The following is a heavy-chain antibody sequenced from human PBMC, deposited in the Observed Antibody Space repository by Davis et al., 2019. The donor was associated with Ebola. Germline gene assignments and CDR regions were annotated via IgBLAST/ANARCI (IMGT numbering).Heavy chain of an antibody. CDR1: GVSIDRGGYY. CDR3: ARVRDSGSLLPSFAFDY. CDR2: IYHSGST. J-gene: IGHJ4*02. D-gene: IGHD1-26*01. V-gene: IGHV4-61*08. Sequence: MPSETLSLTCTVSGVSIDRGGYYWSRIRPRPGMGLEWIGYIYHSGSTNYNPSLKSRLTFSIDPSRSQFSLKLSSVTAADRALYYSARVRDSGSLLPSFAFDYWGQGALVSVSS.